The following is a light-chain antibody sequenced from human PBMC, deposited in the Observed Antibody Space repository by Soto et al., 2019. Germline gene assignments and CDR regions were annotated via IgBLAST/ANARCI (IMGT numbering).Light chain of an antibody. CDR1: TSYVSSYNP. J-gene: IGLJ1*01. CDR3: SSFTSSSTYV. CDR2: EVS. V-gene: IGLV2-18*02. Sequence: QSALTQPHSVSGSPGQSVTISCSGTTSYVSSYNPVSWYQQRPGTAPKLMIYEVSNRLSGVPDRFSGSKSGNTASLTISWLQAEDEADYYCSSFTSSSTYVFGTGTRSPS.